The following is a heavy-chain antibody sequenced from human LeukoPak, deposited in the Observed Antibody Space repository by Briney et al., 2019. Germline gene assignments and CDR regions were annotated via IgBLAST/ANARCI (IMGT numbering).Heavy chain of an antibody. D-gene: IGHD1-26*01. Sequence: PSETLSLTCTVSGDSISSTSSYWGWIRQPPGKGLEWIATIYYSGSTYYNASLKSRITIAVDTSKSQFSLKLSSVTAADTAVYYCARLNYYGFDYWGQGTLVTFSS. CDR1: GDSISSTSSY. CDR3: ARLNYYGFDY. V-gene: IGHV4-39*01. J-gene: IGHJ4*02. CDR2: IYYSGST.